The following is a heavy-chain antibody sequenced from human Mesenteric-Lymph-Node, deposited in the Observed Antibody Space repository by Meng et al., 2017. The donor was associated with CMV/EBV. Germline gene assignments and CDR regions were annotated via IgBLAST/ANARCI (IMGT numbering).Heavy chain of an antibody. CDR2: ISSSSSTI. J-gene: IGHJ3*02. V-gene: IGHV3-48*03. CDR3: ARTLGYCSSTSCPDAFDI. Sequence: RGSLRLSCAASGFTFSSYEMNWVRQAPGKGLEWVSYISSSSSTIYYADSVKGRFTISRDNAKNSLYLQMNSLRAEDTAVYYCARTLGYCSSTSCPDAFDIWGQGTMVTVSS. CDR1: GFTFSSYE. D-gene: IGHD2-2*01.